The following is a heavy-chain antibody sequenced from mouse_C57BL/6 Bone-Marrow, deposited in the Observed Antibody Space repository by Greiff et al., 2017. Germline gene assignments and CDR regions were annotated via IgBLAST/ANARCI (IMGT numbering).Heavy chain of an antibody. Sequence: VKLVESGPGLVQPSPSLSITCTASGFSFTSYGVHWVRQSPGKGLEWLGVIWRGGSTDYNAAFMSRLSITKDNSTSQVFFKMNSLQADDTAIYYCASNSWFAYWGQGTLVTVSA. CDR1: GFSFTSYG. V-gene: IGHV2-5*01. J-gene: IGHJ3*01. CDR2: IWRGGST. CDR3: ASNSWFAY. D-gene: IGHD2-5*01.